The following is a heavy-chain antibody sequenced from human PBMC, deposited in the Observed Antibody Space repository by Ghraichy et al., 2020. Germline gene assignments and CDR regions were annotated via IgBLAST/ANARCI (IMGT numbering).Heavy chain of an antibody. CDR3: ARDSNLSVYAFDI. V-gene: IGHV4-59*01. J-gene: IGHJ3*02. CDR2: IYYSGRT. CDR1: GGSISSYY. D-gene: IGHD4-11*01. Sequence: GSLSLTCAVSGGSISSYYWSWMRQPPGKGLEWIGYIYYSGRTNYNPSLKSRVTISVDTSKNQFSLKLSSVTAADTAVYYCARDSNLSVYAFDIWGQGTMVTVSS.